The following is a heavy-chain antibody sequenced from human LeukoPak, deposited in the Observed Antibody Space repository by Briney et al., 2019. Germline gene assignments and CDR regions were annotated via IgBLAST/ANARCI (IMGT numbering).Heavy chain of an antibody. CDR2: ISAYNGNT. V-gene: IGHV1-18*01. D-gene: IGHD6-19*01. Sequence: ASVKVSCKASGYTFTRYYIHWVRQAPGQGLEWMGWISAYNGNTNYAQKLQGRVTMTTDTSTSTAYMELRSLRSDDTAVYYCARDGQWLDLENFDYWGQGTLVTVSS. CDR3: ARDGQWLDLENFDY. J-gene: IGHJ4*02. CDR1: GYTFTRYY.